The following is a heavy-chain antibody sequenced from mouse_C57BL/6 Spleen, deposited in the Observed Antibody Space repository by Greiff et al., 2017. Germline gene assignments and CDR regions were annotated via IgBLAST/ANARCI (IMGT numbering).Heavy chain of an antibody. CDR1: GYTFTSYW. Sequence: QVQLQQPGAELVMPGASVKLSCKASGYTFTSYWMHWVKQRPGQGLEWIGEIDPSDSYTNYNQKFKGNATLTVDKSSSPAYMQLSSLTSEDSAVYYCARSGSNYAWFAYWGQGTLVTVSA. CDR3: ARSGSNYAWFAY. CDR2: IDPSDSYT. D-gene: IGHD2-5*01. V-gene: IGHV1-69*01. J-gene: IGHJ3*01.